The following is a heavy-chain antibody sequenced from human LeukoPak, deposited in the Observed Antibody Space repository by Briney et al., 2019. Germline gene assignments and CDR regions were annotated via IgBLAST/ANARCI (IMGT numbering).Heavy chain of an antibody. V-gene: IGHV3-53*04. CDR1: GFTVSTNC. D-gene: IGHD5-18*01. CDR2: IYSGGTT. Sequence: GGSLRLSCPASGFTVSTNCMTWVRQAPGKGLEWVSTIYSGGTTYYADSVMGRFTISRHNSRNTLYLQMNSLRAEDTAVYYCARVDTVMAYYFDLWGQGTLVTVSS. J-gene: IGHJ4*02. CDR3: ARVDTVMAYYFDL.